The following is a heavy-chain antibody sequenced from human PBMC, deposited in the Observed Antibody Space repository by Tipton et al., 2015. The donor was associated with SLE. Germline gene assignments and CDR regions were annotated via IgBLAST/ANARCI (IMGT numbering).Heavy chain of an antibody. CDR1: GGSISRGSYY. D-gene: IGHD2-8*02. J-gene: IGHJ4*02. Sequence: TLSLTCTVSGGSISRGSYYWNWVRQPAGKGLEWIGHIYTTGSTNYNPSLKSRVTISVDTSKNHFSLNLSSVTAADTAVYYCARGSCSGGVCYIDYWGQGTLVTVSS. CDR2: IYTTGST. V-gene: IGHV4-61*09. CDR3: ARGSCSGGVCYIDY.